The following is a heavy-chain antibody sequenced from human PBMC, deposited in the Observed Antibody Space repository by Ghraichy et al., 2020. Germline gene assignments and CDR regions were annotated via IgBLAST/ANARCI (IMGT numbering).Heavy chain of an antibody. D-gene: IGHD1-14*01. CDR3: SRVYDLDAFDI. CDR2: IYYSGST. J-gene: IGHJ3*02. Sequence: ETLSLTCTVSGGSISSRSHYWAWIRQPPGKTLEWIGSIYYSGSTFYNPSLKNRVKISVDTSENQFSLNLTSVTATDTAIYYCSRVYDLDAFDIWGHGTMVTVSS. V-gene: IGHV4-39*01. CDR1: GGSISSRSHY.